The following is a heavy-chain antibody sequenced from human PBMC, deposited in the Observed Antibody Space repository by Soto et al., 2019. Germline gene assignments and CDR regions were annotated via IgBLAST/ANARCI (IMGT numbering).Heavy chain of an antibody. CDR1: GGSIYRSGYY. CDR3: GKVLVGATGHTDSDS. V-gene: IGHV4-39*01. D-gene: IGHD2-15*01. CDR2: IDYNGVT. J-gene: IGHJ4*02. Sequence: LSLTCTVSGGSIYRSGYYWGWIRQPPGRGLEWIGNIDYNGVTYSNPSLKSRVTISRDTSRNRFSLKLTSVTAADTALYYCGKVLVGATGHTDSDSWGPGTLVTVSS.